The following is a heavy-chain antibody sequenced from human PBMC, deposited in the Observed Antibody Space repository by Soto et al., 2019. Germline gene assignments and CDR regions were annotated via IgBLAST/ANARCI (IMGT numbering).Heavy chain of an antibody. V-gene: IGHV1-69*06. CDR2: IIPIFGTA. D-gene: IGHD3-22*01. J-gene: IGHJ5*02. Sequence: SVKVSCKASGGTFSSYAISWVRQAPGQGLEWMGGIIPIFGTANYAQKFQGRVTITADKSTRTAYMELSSLRSEDTAVYYCARERRIHYYDSSGYYRGANWFDPWGKGTLVNVS. CDR1: GGTFSSYA. CDR3: ARERRIHYYDSSGYYRGANWFDP.